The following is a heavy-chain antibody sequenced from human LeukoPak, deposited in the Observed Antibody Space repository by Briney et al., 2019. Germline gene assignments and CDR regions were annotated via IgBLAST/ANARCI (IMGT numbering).Heavy chain of an antibody. CDR3: ARDILELLKWEPDAFDI. V-gene: IGHV1-2*02. CDR2: INPNSGGT. CDR1: GYTFTGYY. J-gene: IGHJ3*02. D-gene: IGHD1-7*01. Sequence: ASVKVSCKASGYTFTGYYMHWVRQAPGQGLEWMGWINPNSGGTNYAQKFQGRVTMTRDTSISTAYMELSRLRSDDTAVYYCARDILELLKWEPDAFDIWGQGTMVTVSS.